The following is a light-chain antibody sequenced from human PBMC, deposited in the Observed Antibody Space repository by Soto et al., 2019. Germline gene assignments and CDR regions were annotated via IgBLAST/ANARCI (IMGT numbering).Light chain of an antibody. CDR1: QSVRSNF. J-gene: IGKJ1*01. CDR2: GAS. V-gene: IGKV3-20*01. Sequence: EIVLTQSPGTLSLSPGERATLSCRPSQSVRSNFLAWYQQKPGQAPRLLIYGASNRATGIPDRFSGSGSGTDFTLTITRLEPEDFAMYYCQRYDSLRTFGQGTKVDIK. CDR3: QRYDSLRT.